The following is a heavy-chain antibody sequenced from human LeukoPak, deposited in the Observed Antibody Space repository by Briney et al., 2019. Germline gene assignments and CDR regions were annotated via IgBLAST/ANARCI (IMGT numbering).Heavy chain of an antibody. CDR3: ARARSFDY. CDR2: IYHSGST. J-gene: IGHJ4*02. V-gene: IGHV4-59*12. CDR1: GGSISTYY. Sequence: SETLSLTCTVSGGSISTYYWSWIRQPPGKGLEWIGYIYHSGSTNYNPSLKSRVTISVDTSQNQFYLKLSSVTAADTAVYYCARARSFDYWGQGTLVTVSS.